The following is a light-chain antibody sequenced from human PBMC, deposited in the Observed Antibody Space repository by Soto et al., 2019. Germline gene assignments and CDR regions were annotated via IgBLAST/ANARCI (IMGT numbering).Light chain of an antibody. V-gene: IGKV1-5*01. CDR2: DAS. CDR1: QSIGNW. J-gene: IGKJ2*01. Sequence: DIQMTQSPSTLSASVGDRVTITCRASQSIGNWLAWYQQKPGKAPKLLIYDASSLESGVPSRFSGSGSGTEFTLTISSLQPDDFATYYCQQYHTYYTFGQGTNREIK. CDR3: QQYHTYYT.